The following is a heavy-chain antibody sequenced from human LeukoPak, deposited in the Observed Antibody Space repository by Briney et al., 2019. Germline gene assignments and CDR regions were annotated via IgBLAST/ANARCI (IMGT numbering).Heavy chain of an antibody. J-gene: IGHJ4*02. V-gene: IGHV4-31*11. CDR3: ARGRSDYDYGDTGVDY. Sequence: SETLSLTCAVYGGSFSGYYWSWIRQHPGKGLEWIGYIYYSGSTYYNPSLKSRVTISVDTSKNQFSLKLSSVTAADTAVYYCARGRSDYDYGDTGVDYWGQGTLVTVSS. CDR1: GGSFSGYY. CDR2: IYYSGST. D-gene: IGHD4-17*01.